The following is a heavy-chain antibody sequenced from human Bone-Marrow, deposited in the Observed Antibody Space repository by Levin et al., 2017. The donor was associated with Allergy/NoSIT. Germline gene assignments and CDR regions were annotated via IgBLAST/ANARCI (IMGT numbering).Heavy chain of an antibody. Sequence: GSLRLSCTVSGASVSGGTYYWSWIRQPPGKGLEWIGYMYSSGSTNSNPSLKSRVTISLDTSKNQFSLKLSSVTAADTAVYYCASTPYYGSGSYYDHWGQGTLVIVSS. D-gene: IGHD3-10*01. CDR3: ASTPYYGSGSYYDH. V-gene: IGHV4-61*01. J-gene: IGHJ4*02. CDR1: GASVSGGTYY. CDR2: MYSSGST.